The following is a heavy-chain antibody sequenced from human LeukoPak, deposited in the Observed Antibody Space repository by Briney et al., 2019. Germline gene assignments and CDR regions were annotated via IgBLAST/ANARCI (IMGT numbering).Heavy chain of an antibody. V-gene: IGHV3-30*18. CDR1: GFTFSSYG. D-gene: IGHD6-25*01. J-gene: IGHJ4*02. Sequence: PGRSLRLSCAVSGFTFSSYGMHWVRQAPGKGLEWVAVISFDGSNKYYADSVKGRFTISRDNSKNTLYLQMNNLRAEDTAVYYCAKDHSPYSSGNYFECWGQGTLVTVSS. CDR2: ISFDGSNK. CDR3: AKDHSPYSSGNYFEC.